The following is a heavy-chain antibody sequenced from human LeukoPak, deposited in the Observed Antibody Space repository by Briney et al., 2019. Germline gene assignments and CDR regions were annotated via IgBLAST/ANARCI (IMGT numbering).Heavy chain of an antibody. J-gene: IGHJ4*02. D-gene: IGHD4-17*01. CDR2: IGYDGSNK. V-gene: IGHV3-30*02. CDR1: GFTFSFSNYG. CDR3: ARDMTTETTGDY. Sequence: HSGGSLRLSCAASGFTFSFSNYGMHWVRQAPGKGLEWVAFIGYDGSNKKYADSVKGRFTISRDNSKNTLYLQMNSLRAEDTAVYYCARDMTTETTGDYWGQGTLVTVSS.